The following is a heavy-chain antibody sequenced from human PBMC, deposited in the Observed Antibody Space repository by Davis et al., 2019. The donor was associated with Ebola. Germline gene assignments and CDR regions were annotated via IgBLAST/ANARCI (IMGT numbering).Heavy chain of an antibody. Sequence: GESLKISCAASGFTFSSYGMHWVRQAPGKGLEWVAVISYDGSNKYYADSVKGRFTISRDNSKNTLYLQMNSLRAEDTAVYYCAKDLVHNSGSSWLYYYYYGMDVWGQGTTVTVSS. CDR3: AKDLVHNSGSSWLYYYYYGMDV. D-gene: IGHD6-13*01. CDR1: GFTFSSYG. J-gene: IGHJ6*02. V-gene: IGHV3-30*18. CDR2: ISYDGSNK.